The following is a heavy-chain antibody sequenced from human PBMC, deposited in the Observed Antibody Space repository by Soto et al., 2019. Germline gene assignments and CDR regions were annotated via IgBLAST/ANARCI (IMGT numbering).Heavy chain of an antibody. V-gene: IGHV3-53*04. Sequence: EVQLVESGGGLVQPGGSLRLSCAASGFTVSDNYMSWVRQAPGKGLDWVSVLYAGGSIEYADSVKGRFTISRHNSQNTLYLQMNSLRAEDTAVYYCARGENDAFDIWGQGTMVTVS. CDR2: LYAGGSI. J-gene: IGHJ3*02. CDR1: GFTVSDNY. CDR3: ARGENDAFDI.